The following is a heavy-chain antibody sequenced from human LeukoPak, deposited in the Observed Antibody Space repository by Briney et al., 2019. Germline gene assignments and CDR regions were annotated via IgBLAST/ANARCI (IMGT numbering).Heavy chain of an antibody. V-gene: IGHV3-30*02. CDR3: GKEGRQWKTFFYGSGSANAFDI. D-gene: IGHD3-10*01. CDR1: GFTFSSYG. Sequence: GGSLRLSRAASGFTFSSYGMHWVRQAPGKGLEWVAFIRYDGSNKYYAESVKGRFTISRDNYKNTLYPEMNSLRAQDGTVYYCGKEGRQWKTFFYGSGSANAFDIWGQGTMVTVSS. CDR2: IRYDGSNK. J-gene: IGHJ3*02.